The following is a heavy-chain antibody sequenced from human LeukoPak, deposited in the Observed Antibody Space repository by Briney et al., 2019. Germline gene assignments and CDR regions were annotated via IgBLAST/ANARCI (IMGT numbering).Heavy chain of an antibody. D-gene: IGHD1-26*01. J-gene: IGHJ3*02. V-gene: IGHV3-23*01. CDR1: GGSFSGYY. CDR3: AKSKGSSWGDAFDI. CDR2: ISGSGRTT. Sequence: PSETLSLTCAVYGGSFSGYYWSWIRQPPGKGLEWVSAISGSGRTTYYADSVKGRFTISRDNSKNTLYLQMNSLRAEDTAVYYCAKSKGSSWGDAFDIWGQGTMVTVSS.